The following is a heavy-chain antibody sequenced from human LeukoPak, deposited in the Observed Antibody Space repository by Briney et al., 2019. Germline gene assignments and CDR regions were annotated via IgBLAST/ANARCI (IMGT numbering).Heavy chain of an antibody. Sequence: GASVKVSCKASGYTLTNYAIHWVRQAPGQRLEWMGWFNSDTGNTGYSQKFQGRVTISRDTSANTAYMELNRLRPEDTAVFYCVRGGPNKSGWTLDYWGQGTLVTVSS. J-gene: IGHJ4*02. D-gene: IGHD6-19*01. CDR3: VRGGPNKSGWTLDY. CDR2: FNSDTGNT. V-gene: IGHV1-3*01. CDR1: GYTLTNYA.